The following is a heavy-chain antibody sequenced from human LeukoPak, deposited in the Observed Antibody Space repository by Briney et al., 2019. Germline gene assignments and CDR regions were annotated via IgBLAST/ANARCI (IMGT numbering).Heavy chain of an antibody. CDR3: ARAYNWNDAWDY. J-gene: IGHJ4*02. CDR2: INHSGST. V-gene: IGHV4-34*01. Sequence: SETLSLTCAVYGGSFGGYYWSWIRQPPGKGLEWIGEINHSGSTNYNPSLKSRVTISVDTSKNQFSLKLSSVTAADTAVYYCARAYNWNDAWDYWGQGTLVTVSS. CDR1: GGSFGGYY. D-gene: IGHD1-1*01.